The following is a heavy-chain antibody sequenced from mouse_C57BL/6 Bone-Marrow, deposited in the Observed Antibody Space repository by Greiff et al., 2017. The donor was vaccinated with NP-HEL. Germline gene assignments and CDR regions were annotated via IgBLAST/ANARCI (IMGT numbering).Heavy chain of an antibody. CDR3: ARRIPNFDY. D-gene: IGHD5-1-1*01. CDR2: IYPGSGST. Sequence: QVHVKQPGAELVKPGASVKMSCKASGYTFTSYWITWVKQRPGQGLEWIGDIYPGSGSTNYNEKFKSKATLTVDTSSSTAYMQLSSLTSEDSAVYYCARRIPNFDYWGQGTTLTVSS. V-gene: IGHV1-55*01. J-gene: IGHJ2*01. CDR1: GYTFTSYW.